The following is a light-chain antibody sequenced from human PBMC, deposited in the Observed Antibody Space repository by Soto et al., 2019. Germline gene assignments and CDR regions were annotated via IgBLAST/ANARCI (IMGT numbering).Light chain of an antibody. Sequence: QSVLTQPPSTSGTPGQRVTISCSGSSSNIGSNTVNWYQQLPGTAPKLLIYTDNHRPSGVPDRFSGSKSGTSASLAISGLQSEDEADYYCATWDDNLNGLYVFGPGTKVTVL. J-gene: IGLJ1*01. V-gene: IGLV1-44*01. CDR2: TDN. CDR1: SSNIGSNT. CDR3: ATWDDNLNGLYV.